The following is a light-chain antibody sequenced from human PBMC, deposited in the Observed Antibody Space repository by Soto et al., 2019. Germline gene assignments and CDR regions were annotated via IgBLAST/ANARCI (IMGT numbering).Light chain of an antibody. CDR1: QSVSSNY. CDR2: GTS. J-gene: IGKJ5*01. Sequence: EIVLTQSPGTLSLSPGERATLSCRASQSVSSNYLAWYQQKPGQSPSLLIYGTSSRVTGIPDRFSGSGSGTDFTITISRLEPEDFAVYYYQQYGSSPPITFGQGTRLEIK. CDR3: QQYGSSPPIT. V-gene: IGKV3-20*01.